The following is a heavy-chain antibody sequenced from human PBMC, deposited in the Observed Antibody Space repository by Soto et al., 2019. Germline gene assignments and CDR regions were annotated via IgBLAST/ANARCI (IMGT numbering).Heavy chain of an antibody. CDR1: GFTFSSYA. D-gene: IGHD3-22*01. CDR2: ISGSGGST. J-gene: IGHJ3*02. V-gene: IGHV3-23*01. CDR3: AKDNLVGTMIVVAPDAFDI. Sequence: PGGSLRLSCAASGFTFSSYAMSWVRQAPGKGLEWVSAISGSGGSTYYADSVKGRFTISRDNSKNTLYLQMNSLRAEDTAVYYCAKDNLVGTMIVVAPDAFDIWGQGTMVTVSS.